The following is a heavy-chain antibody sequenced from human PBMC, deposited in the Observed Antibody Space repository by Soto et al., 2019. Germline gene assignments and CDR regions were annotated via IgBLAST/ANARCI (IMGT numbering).Heavy chain of an antibody. D-gene: IGHD3-3*01. CDR2: IYYSGNT. J-gene: IGHJ6*03. CDR1: GGSISSYY. V-gene: IGHV4-59*01. Sequence: QVQLQESGPGLVKPSETLSLTCTVSGGSISSYYWTWIRQPPGKGLEWIGYIYYSGNTNYNPSLKSRLTISVDTSKKQFSLRLSSATAADTAVYYCARSGLEYYDFWTGHPGYMDVWGKGTTVTVSS. CDR3: ARSGLEYYDFWTGHPGYMDV.